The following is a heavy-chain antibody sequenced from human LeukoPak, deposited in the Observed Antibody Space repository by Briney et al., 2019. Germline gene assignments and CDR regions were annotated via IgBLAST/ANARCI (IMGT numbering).Heavy chain of an antibody. V-gene: IGHV1-69*05. CDR1: GGTFSSYA. J-gene: IGHJ5*02. Sequence: GASVKVSCKASGGTFSSYAISWVRQAPGQGLEWMGGIIPIFGTANYAQKFQGRVTITTDESTSTAYMELSSLRSEDTAVYYCAIPGYSSSWYRFAPWAREPWSPSPQ. CDR3: AIPGYSSSWYRFAP. CDR2: IIPIFGTA. D-gene: IGHD6-13*01.